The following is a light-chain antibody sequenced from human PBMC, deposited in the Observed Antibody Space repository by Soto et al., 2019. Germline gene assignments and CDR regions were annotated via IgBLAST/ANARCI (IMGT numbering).Light chain of an antibody. Sequence: QTVVTQSPSASASLGASVKLTCTLSSGHRTYHIAWHQQQPDKGPRFLMKLSYDGSHTKGDGIPDRFSGSSSGAERFLSISSLQSDDEADYFCQTWGSGIWVFGGGTKLTVL. J-gene: IGLJ3*02. CDR2: LSYDGSH. V-gene: IGLV4-69*01. CDR1: SGHRTYH. CDR3: QTWGSGIWV.